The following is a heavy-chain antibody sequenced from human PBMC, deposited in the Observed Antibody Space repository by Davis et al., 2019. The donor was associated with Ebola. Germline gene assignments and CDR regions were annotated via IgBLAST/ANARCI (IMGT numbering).Heavy chain of an antibody. J-gene: IGHJ4*02. CDR1: GFTFSRSA. V-gene: IGHV3-73*01. D-gene: IGHD5-18*01. CDR2: IRSKANSYAT. CDR3: VSPGYSYGSDY. Sequence: PGGSLRLSCAASGFTFSRSAMHWVRQASGKGLEWVGRIRSKANSYATAYAASVKGRFTISRDDSKNTAYLQMNSLKTEDTAVYYCVSPGYSYGSDYWGQGTLVTVSA.